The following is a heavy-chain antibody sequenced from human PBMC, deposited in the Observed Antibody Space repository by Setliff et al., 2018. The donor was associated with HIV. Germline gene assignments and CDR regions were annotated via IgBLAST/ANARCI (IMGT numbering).Heavy chain of an antibody. J-gene: IGHJ4*02. Sequence: PSETLSLTCTVSGPPIAIGSYYWTWIRQPAGRGLEWIGHISASGNTKYSPTLQSRVTLSVNPSNNQFSLNLTSVTAADTAVYYCARRKSGSSYRFFNYWGLGSLVTVS. CDR1: GPPIAIGSYY. CDR3: ARRKSGSSYRFFNY. CDR2: ISASGNT. D-gene: IGHD3-16*02. V-gene: IGHV4-61*09.